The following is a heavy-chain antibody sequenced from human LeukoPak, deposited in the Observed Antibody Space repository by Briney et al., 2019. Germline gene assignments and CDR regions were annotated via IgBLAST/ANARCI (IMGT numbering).Heavy chain of an antibody. D-gene: IGHD3-10*01. CDR2: INCDGSST. Sequence: PGGSLRLSCAASGFTFSSYWMHWVRQAPGKGLVWVSRINCDGSSTSYADSVKGRFTISRDNAKNTLYLQMNSLRAEDTAVYYCAREYYYGSGSYGYWGQGTLVTVSS. J-gene: IGHJ4*02. V-gene: IGHV3-74*01. CDR1: GFTFSSYW. CDR3: AREYYYGSGSYGY.